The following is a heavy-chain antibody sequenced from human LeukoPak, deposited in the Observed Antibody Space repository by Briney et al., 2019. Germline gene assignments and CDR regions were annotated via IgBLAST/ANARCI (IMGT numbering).Heavy chain of an antibody. CDR1: GGALTSYY. Sequence: PSETLSLTCTVSGGALTSYYWGWFRQPAGKGAEWIGGIYISGSAKYNPSLTRRVTMSVDTSTAQFPLNLSSGTAADTAVYYCAREGSSWLNYDYWGQGTLVTVSS. V-gene: IGHV4-4*07. J-gene: IGHJ4*02. CDR2: IYISGSA. CDR3: AREGSSWLNYDY. D-gene: IGHD6-13*01.